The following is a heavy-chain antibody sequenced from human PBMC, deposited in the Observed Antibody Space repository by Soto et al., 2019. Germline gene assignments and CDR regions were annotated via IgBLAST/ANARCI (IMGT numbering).Heavy chain of an antibody. J-gene: IGHJ4*02. CDR3: TTDLRWDVLGQFDY. D-gene: IGHD2-8*02. CDR1: GYTFTTYD. Sequence: GASVKVSSRASGYTFTTYDVSWVRQASGQGLEWMGWMNPSNGNTGYAQKFQGRVTMTRNTSISTVYMELSGLREDDTGVYYCTTDLRWDVLGQFDYWGQGTQVTVSS. V-gene: IGHV1-8*02. CDR2: MNPSNGNT.